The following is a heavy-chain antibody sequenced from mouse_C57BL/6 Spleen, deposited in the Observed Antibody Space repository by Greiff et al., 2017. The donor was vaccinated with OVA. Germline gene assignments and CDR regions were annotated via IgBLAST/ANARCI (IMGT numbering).Heavy chain of an antibody. D-gene: IGHD1-1*01. V-gene: IGHV1-82*01. CDR3: ARSIYYWDAMDY. Sequence: VQLQQSGPELVKPGASVKISCKASGYAFSSSWMNWVKQRPGKGLEWIGRIYPGDGDTNYNGKFKGKATLTADKSSSTAYMQLSSLTSEDSAVYFCARSIYYWDAMDYWGQGTSVTVSS. CDR1: GYAFSSSW. J-gene: IGHJ4*01. CDR2: IYPGDGDT.